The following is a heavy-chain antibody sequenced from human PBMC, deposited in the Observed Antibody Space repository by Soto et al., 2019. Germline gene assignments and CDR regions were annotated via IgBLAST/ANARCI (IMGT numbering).Heavy chain of an antibody. CDR1: GYTFTSYY. J-gene: IGHJ4*02. CDR2: INPSGGST. CDR3: GRVSSRKYYFDY. V-gene: IGHV1-46*01. Sequence: ASVKVSCKASGYTFTSYYMHWARQAPGQGLEWMGIINPSGGSTSYAQKFQGRVTMTRDTSTSTVYMELSSLRSEDTAVYYCGRVSSRKYYFDYWGQGTLVTVSS.